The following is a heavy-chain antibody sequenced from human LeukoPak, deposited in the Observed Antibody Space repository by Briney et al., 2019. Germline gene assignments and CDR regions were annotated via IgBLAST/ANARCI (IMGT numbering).Heavy chain of an antibody. V-gene: IGHV3-21*01. Sequence: PGGSLRLSCSASGFTFSTYSMNWVRQAPGKGLEWVSSISSSSRYIYYADSVKGRFTISRDNAKNSLYLQMNSLRAEDTAVYYCARERGGYYLDAFDIWGQGTMVTVSS. CDR2: ISSSSRYI. D-gene: IGHD3-22*01. CDR3: ARERGGYYLDAFDI. CDR1: GFTFSTYS. J-gene: IGHJ3*02.